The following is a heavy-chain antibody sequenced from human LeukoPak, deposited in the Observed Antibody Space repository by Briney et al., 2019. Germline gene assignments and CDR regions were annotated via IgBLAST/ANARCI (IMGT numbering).Heavy chain of an antibody. CDR3: AVRNY. Sequence: GGSLRLSCAASGFSVSNNYMSWVRQAPGKGLEGVSVIYSRGATYYADSVKGRFTISRDNSKNTLYLQMNSLRVEDTAVYYCAVRNYWGQGTLVTVSS. D-gene: IGHD3-10*01. V-gene: IGHV3-53*01. CDR2: IYSRGAT. CDR1: GFSVSNNY. J-gene: IGHJ4*02.